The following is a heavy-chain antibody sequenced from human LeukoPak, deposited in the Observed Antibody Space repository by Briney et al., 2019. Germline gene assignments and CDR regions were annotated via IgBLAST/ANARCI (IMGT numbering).Heavy chain of an antibody. CDR2: ISYDGSNK. J-gene: IGHJ4*02. CDR3: ASLFEN. Sequence: GGSLRLSCAASGFTFSSYAMHWVRQAPGKGLEWVAVISYDGSNKYYADSVKGRFTISRDNSKNTLYLQMNSLRAEDTAVYYCASLFENWGQGTLVTVSS. CDR1: GFTFSSYA. D-gene: IGHD2-21*01. V-gene: IGHV3-30*07.